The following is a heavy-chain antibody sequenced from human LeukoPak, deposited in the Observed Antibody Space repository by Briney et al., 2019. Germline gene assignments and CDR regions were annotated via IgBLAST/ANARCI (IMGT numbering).Heavy chain of an antibody. CDR1: GGSFSGYY. Sequence: SETLSLTCAVYGGSFSGYYWSWIRQPPGKGLEWIGEINHSGSTNYNPSLKSRVTISVDTSKNQFSLKLSSVTAADTAVYYCARGSYDFWSGSSSWFDPWVQGTLVTVSS. V-gene: IGHV4-34*01. CDR2: INHSGST. J-gene: IGHJ5*02. CDR3: ARGSYDFWSGSSSWFDP. D-gene: IGHD3-3*01.